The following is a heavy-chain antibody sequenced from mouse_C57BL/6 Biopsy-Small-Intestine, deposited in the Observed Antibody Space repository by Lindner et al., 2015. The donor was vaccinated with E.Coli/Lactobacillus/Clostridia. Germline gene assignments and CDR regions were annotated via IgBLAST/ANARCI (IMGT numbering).Heavy chain of an antibody. J-gene: IGHJ2*01. D-gene: IGHD2-4*01. CDR2: IYLGDGDT. Sequence: VQLQESGPELVKAWGSVKISCKASGYALSNSWMNWVKQWPGKGLEWIGRIYLGDGDTNYNGKFKAKATLTADKSSSTAYMQLSSLTSEDSAVYFCAREGDYDYDVVDYWGQGTTLTVSS. CDR3: AREGDYDYDVVDY. CDR1: GYALSNSW. V-gene: IGHV1-82*01.